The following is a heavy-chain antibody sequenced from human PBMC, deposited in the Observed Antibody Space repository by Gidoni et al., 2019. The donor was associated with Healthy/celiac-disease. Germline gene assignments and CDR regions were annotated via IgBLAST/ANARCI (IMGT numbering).Heavy chain of an antibody. CDR3: ARESRQQLVLYSDYGMDV. V-gene: IGHV3-66*01. J-gene: IGHJ6*02. Sequence: EVQLVKSGDGLVQPGWALRRSCAASGFPVSSHYMSWGRQAPGKGLEWVSVIYSGGSTYYADSVKGRFTISRDNSKNTLYLQMNSLRAEDTAVYYCARESRQQLVLYSDYGMDVWGQGTTVTVSS. D-gene: IGHD6-13*01. CDR1: GFPVSSHY. CDR2: IYSGGST.